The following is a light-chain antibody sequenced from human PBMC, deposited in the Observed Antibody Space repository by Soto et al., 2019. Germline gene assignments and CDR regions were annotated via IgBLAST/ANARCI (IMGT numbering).Light chain of an antibody. Sequence: EIVMTQSPATLSVSPGESATLSCRASQSVNSNLAWYQQKPGQAPRLLISGASTRSTGLPARFSGRGSGTEFTLTISSLQSEDFAVYYCQQYNNWPPLTFGGGTKVEIK. CDR1: QSVNSN. CDR2: GAS. V-gene: IGKV3-15*01. J-gene: IGKJ4*01. CDR3: QQYNNWPPLT.